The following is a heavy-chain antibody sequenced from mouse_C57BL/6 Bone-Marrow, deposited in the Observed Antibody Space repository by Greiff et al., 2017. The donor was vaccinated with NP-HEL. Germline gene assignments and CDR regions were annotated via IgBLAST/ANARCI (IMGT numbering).Heavy chain of an antibody. Sequence: EVQLQQSGAELVRPGASVKLSCTASGFNIKDDYMHWVKQRPEQGLEWIGWIDPENGDTEYASKFQGKATITADTSSNTAYLQLSSLTSEDTAVYYCTTSPMGYYGSSDDYFDYWGQGTTLTVSS. V-gene: IGHV14-4*01. CDR1: GFNIKDDY. D-gene: IGHD1-1*01. J-gene: IGHJ2*01. CDR2: IDPENGDT. CDR3: TTSPMGYYGSSDDYFDY.